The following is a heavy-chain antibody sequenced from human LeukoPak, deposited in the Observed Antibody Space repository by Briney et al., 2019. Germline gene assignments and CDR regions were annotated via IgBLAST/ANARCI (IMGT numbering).Heavy chain of an antibody. V-gene: IGHV3-23*01. Sequence: GGSLRHSCAASGFTFSSYAMSWVRQAPGKGLEWVSAISGSGGSTYYADSVKGRFTISRDNSKNTLYLQMNSLRAEDTAVYYCAKDLTFASNYYDSSGFDYWGQGTLVTVSS. CDR2: ISGSGGST. CDR1: GFTFSSYA. CDR3: AKDLTFASNYYDSSGFDY. D-gene: IGHD3-22*01. J-gene: IGHJ4*02.